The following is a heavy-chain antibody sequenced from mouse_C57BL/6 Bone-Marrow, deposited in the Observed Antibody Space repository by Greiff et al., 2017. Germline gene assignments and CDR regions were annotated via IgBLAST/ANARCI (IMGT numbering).Heavy chain of an antibody. J-gene: IGHJ2*01. D-gene: IGHD2-1*01. V-gene: IGHV14-4*01. CDR3: SSLDGNYFDF. CDR2: IDPEIGDT. Sequence: EVQLQQSGAELVRPGASVKLSCTASGFNIKDDYIHWVKQRPEQGLEWIGRIDPEIGDTEYASKFKGKATMTSDTSSNTAYLQLSSLTSEDTAVYNCSSLDGNYFDFWGRGTPLTVAA. CDR1: GFNIKDDY.